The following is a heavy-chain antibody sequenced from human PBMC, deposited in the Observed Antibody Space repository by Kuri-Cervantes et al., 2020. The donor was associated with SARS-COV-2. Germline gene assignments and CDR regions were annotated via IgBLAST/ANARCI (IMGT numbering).Heavy chain of an antibody. D-gene: IGHD5-18*01. CDR3: ARVHSYGPQDYYYYGMDV. CDR2: ISSSSSYI. CDR1: GFTFSSYS. J-gene: IGHJ6*02. Sequence: GESLKSSCAASGFTFSSYSMNWVRQAPGKGLEWVSSISSSSSYIYYADSVKGRFTISRDNAKNSLYLQMNSLRAEDTAVYYCARVHSYGPQDYYYYGMDVWGQGTTVTVSS. V-gene: IGHV3-21*01.